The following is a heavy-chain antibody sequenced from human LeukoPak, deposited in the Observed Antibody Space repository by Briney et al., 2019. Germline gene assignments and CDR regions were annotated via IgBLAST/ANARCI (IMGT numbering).Heavy chain of an antibody. CDR2: ISYDGSNK. J-gene: IGHJ4*02. Sequence: GGSLRLSCVASGFIFSSYGMHWVRQAPGKGLEWVAVISYDGSNKYYADSVKGRFTISRDNSKNTLYLQMNSLRAEDTAVYYCARGLDFWSGYPFDYCGQGTLVTVSS. CDR1: GFIFSSYG. D-gene: IGHD3-3*01. CDR3: ARGLDFWSGYPFDY. V-gene: IGHV3-30*19.